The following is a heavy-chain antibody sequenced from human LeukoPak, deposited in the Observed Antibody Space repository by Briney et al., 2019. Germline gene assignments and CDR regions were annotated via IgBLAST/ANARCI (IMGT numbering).Heavy chain of an antibody. Sequence: GGSLRLSCTASGFTFSTYAMTWVRQAPGKGLEWVSAISGSGSRTYYADSVKGRFTISRDNAKNSLYLQMNSLRAEDTAVYHCARPNSGWSLDYWGQGTLVTVSS. CDR2: ISGSGSRT. V-gene: IGHV3-21*01. D-gene: IGHD6-19*01. J-gene: IGHJ4*02. CDR3: ARPNSGWSLDY. CDR1: GFTFSTYA.